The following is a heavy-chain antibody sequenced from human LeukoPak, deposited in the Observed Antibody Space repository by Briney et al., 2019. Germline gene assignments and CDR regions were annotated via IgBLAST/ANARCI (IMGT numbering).Heavy chain of an antibody. Sequence: SATLSLTCAVYGGSFSGYYWSWIRQPPGKGLEWIGEINHSGSTNYNPSLKSRVTISVDTSKNQFSLRMSSVTAADTAVYYCARDQRSGYSGYDYYYYYYMDVWGKGTTVTVSS. CDR3: ARDQRSGYSGYDYYYYYYMDV. CDR2: INHSGST. D-gene: IGHD5-12*01. V-gene: IGHV4-34*01. CDR1: GGSFSGYY. J-gene: IGHJ6*03.